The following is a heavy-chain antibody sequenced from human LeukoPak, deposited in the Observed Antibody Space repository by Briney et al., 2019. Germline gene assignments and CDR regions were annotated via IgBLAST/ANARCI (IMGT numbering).Heavy chain of an antibody. CDR2: ISGGSSDI. V-gene: IGHV3-21*04. J-gene: IGHJ4*02. CDR3: AKESLRGHSYGFDN. Sequence: PGGSLRLSCAASEFTFSTYSMNWVRQAPGKGLEWVSIISGGSSDIHYADSVKGRFTISRDNSKNTLYLQMNSLRAGDTALYYCAKESLRGHSYGFDNWGQGTLVTVSS. D-gene: IGHD5-18*01. CDR1: EFTFSTYS.